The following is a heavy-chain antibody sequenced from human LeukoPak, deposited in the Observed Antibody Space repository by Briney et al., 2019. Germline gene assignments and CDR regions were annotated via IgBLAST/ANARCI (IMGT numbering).Heavy chain of an antibody. V-gene: IGHV5-51*01. D-gene: IGHD4-17*01. CDR2: IYPDDSDT. CDR1: GYTFSNYW. Sequence: GESLKISCKASGYTFSNYWIGWVRQMPGKGLEWMGIIYPDDSDTRYSPSFQGQVTISADKSISTAYLQWSSLKASDTAMYHCAGRGDYGDYFDYWGQGTLVTVSS. CDR3: AGRGDYGDYFDY. J-gene: IGHJ4*02.